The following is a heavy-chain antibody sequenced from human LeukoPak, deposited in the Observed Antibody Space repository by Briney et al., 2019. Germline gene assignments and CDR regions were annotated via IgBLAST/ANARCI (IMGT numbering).Heavy chain of an antibody. Sequence: ASVNVSCKASGYPYVNFGLTWVGQAPGQGLEWMGWISAYNGNTHYAQKFRGRLTLTTETSTSTAYLELRSLKPDDTAVYYCARDRVGGDLTGVSLYWGQGTLVTVSS. J-gene: IGHJ4*01. CDR1: GYPYVNFG. D-gene: IGHD4-17*01. CDR2: ISAYNGNT. CDR3: ARDRVGGDLTGVSLY. V-gene: IGHV1-18*01.